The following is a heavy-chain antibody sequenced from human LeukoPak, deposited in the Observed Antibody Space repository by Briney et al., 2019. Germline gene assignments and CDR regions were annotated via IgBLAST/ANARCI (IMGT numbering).Heavy chain of an antibody. J-gene: IGHJ4*02. CDR1: GFTFSDHY. V-gene: IGHV3-72*01. CDR2: TRNKANGYTT. D-gene: IGHD2-2*01. CDR3: ARAETSSTSFVIFDY. Sequence: GGSLRLSCAVSGFTFSDHYMDWVRQAPGKGLEWVGRTRNKANGYTTEYAASVIGRVTISRDDSKNLLYLQMHSLKAEDTAVYYCARAETSSTSFVIFDYWGQGTLVTVSS.